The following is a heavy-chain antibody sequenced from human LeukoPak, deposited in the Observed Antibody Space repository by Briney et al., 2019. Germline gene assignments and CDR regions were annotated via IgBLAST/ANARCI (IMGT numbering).Heavy chain of an antibody. V-gene: IGHV4-34*01. Sequence: PSETLSLTCAVYGGSFSGYYWSWIRQPPGKGLEWIGEINHSGSTNYNPSLKSRVTISVDTSKNQFSLKLSSVTAADTAVYYCARLRGYSGRWGQGTLVTVSS. CDR3: ARLRGYSGR. CDR1: GGSFSGYY. D-gene: IGHD5-12*01. CDR2: INHSGST. J-gene: IGHJ4*02.